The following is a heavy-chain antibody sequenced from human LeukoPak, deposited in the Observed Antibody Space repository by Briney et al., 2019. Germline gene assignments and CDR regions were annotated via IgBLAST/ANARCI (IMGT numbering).Heavy chain of an antibody. CDR1: GFTFSSYA. D-gene: IGHD1-26*01. V-gene: IGHV3-48*01. CDR3: ATESGTYSGTCFDY. J-gene: IGHJ4*02. CDR2: ISSSSNTI. Sequence: GGSLRPSCAASGFTFSSYAMSWVRQAPGKGLEWVSYISSSSNTIYYADSVKGRFTISRDNAKNSLYLQMNSLRAEDTAVYYCATESGTYSGTCFDYWGQGNLVTVSS.